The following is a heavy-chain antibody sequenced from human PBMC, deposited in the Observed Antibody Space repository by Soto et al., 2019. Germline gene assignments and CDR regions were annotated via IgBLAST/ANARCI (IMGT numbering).Heavy chain of an antibody. CDR3: ARARFLEWFRGGNWFDP. V-gene: IGHV4-4*02. D-gene: IGHD3-3*01. CDR2: IYHSGST. Sequence: SETLSLTCAVSGGSISSSNWWSWVRQPPGKGLEWIGEIYHSGSTNYNPSLKSRVTISVDKSRNQFSLKLSSVTAADTAVYYCARARFLEWFRGGNWFDPWGQGTLVTVSS. CDR1: GGSISSSNW. J-gene: IGHJ5*02.